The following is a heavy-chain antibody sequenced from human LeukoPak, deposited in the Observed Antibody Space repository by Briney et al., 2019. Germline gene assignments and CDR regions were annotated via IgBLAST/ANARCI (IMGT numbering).Heavy chain of an antibody. CDR3: AKDRYSYGFAEYDY. Sequence: PGGSLRLSCAASGFTFSSYAMNWVRQAPGKGLEWVSTISGSGSSTYYADSVKGRFTISRDNSKNTLYLQMNSLRAEDTAVYYCAKDRYSYGFAEYDYWGQGTLVTVSS. D-gene: IGHD5-18*01. V-gene: IGHV3-23*01. CDR1: GFTFSSYA. J-gene: IGHJ4*02. CDR2: ISGSGSST.